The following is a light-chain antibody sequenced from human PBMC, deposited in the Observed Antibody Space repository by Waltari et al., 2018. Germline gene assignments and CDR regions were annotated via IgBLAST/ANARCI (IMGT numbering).Light chain of an antibody. Sequence: SYELTQPPSVSVSPGQTATITCSGDALQKPFAHWYHQKPGQAPVVVIYKDTERPSGIPERFSGSSSGTTVTLTINGVQAEDEADYYCQSADSSGTWVFGGGTKLTVL. CDR3: QSADSSGTWV. V-gene: IGLV3-25*03. CDR2: KDT. CDR1: ALQKPF. J-gene: IGLJ3*02.